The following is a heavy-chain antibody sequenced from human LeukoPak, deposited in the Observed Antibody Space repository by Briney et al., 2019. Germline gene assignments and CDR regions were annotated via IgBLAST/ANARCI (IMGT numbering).Heavy chain of an antibody. CDR1: GYTFTSYG. V-gene: IGHV1-18*01. J-gene: IGHJ6*02. CDR3: ARIPGYCSSTSCEGNTYYYYGTDV. D-gene: IGHD2-2*01. CDR2: ISAYNGNT. Sequence: ASVKVSCKASGYTFTSYGISWVRQAPGQGLEWMGWISAYNGNTNYAQKLQGRVTMTTDTSTSTAYMELRSLRSDDTAVYYCARIPGYCSSTSCEGNTYYYYGTDVWGQGTTVTVSS.